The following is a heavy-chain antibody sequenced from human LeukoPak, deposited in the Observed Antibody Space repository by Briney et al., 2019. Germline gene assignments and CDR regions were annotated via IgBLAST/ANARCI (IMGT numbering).Heavy chain of an antibody. D-gene: IGHD3-10*01. V-gene: IGHV3-21*01. CDR1: GFTFSSYS. CDR2: ISSRSSYT. Sequence: KPGGSLRLSCAAPGFTFSSYSMMWVRQTPRKGLEWVSSISSRSSYTYYADSVKGRFIISRDNAKNSLYLQMNSLRAEDTALYYCARDSPAYYSGSGSSFEVFNVWGQGTMVTVSS. CDR3: ARDSPAYYSGSGSSFEVFNV. J-gene: IGHJ3*01.